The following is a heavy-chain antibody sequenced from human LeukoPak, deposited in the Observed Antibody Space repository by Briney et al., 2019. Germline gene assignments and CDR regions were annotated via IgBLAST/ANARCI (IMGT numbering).Heavy chain of an antibody. CDR2: IYYSGST. Sequence: SETLSLTCTVSGYSISSGYYWSWIRQPPGKGLEWIGYIYYSGSTNYNPSLKSRVTISVDTSKNQFSLKLSSVTAADTAVYYCARDGSDYYGSGTHFDYWGQGTLVTVSS. CDR3: ARDGSDYYGSGTHFDY. V-gene: IGHV4-61*01. J-gene: IGHJ4*02. D-gene: IGHD3-10*01. CDR1: GYSISSGYY.